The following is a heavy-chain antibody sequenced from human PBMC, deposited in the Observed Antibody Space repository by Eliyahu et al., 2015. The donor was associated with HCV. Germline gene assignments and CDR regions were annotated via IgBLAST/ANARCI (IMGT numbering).Heavy chain of an antibody. J-gene: IGHJ5*02. CDR2: IYMSGIT. CDR1: GGSLSSGXYY. Sequence: QEQLQESGPGLVKPSQTLSLTCTVSGGSLSSGXYYWDWIRQPAGKGLEWIGRIYMSGITIYNPSLKSRVTMSVDTSKNQFSLKLSSVTAADTAVYYCARSYYYDSRGYGWFDPWGQGTLVTVSS. CDR3: ARSYYYDSRGYGWFDP. D-gene: IGHD3-22*01. V-gene: IGHV4-61*02.